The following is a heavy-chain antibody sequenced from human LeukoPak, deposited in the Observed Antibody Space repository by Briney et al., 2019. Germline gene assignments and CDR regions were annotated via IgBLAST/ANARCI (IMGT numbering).Heavy chain of an antibody. CDR1: GFTFNTYS. V-gene: IGHV3-48*02. CDR3: ARVNGRGSIWYYFDC. Sequence: AGSLPLSCAVSGFTFNTYSMNWVRQAPGKGLEWVSYISSSSSTIYYADSVKGGFRISRDNAKNSLYMQMSSLRDEDTAVYYCARVNGRGSIWYYFDCWGQRGLVSVSS. J-gene: IGHJ4*02. CDR2: ISSSSSTI. D-gene: IGHD6-13*01.